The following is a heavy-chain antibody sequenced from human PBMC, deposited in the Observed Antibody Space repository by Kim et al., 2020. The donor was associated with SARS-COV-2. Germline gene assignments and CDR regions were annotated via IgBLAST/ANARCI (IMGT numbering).Heavy chain of an antibody. CDR2: IYYSGST. CDR1: GGSVSSGSYY. D-gene: IGHD3-10*01. Sequence: SETLSLTCTVSGGSVSSGSYYWGWIRQPPGKGLEWIGYIYYSGSTNYNPSLKSRVTISVDTSKNQFSLKLSSVTAADTAVYYCARATQTKLWFGELSADPIHIWGQGTLVTVSS. V-gene: IGHV4-61*01. J-gene: IGHJ4*02. CDR3: ARATQTKLWFGELSADPIHI.